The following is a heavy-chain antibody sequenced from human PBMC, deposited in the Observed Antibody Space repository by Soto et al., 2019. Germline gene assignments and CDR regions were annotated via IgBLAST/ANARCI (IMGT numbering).Heavy chain of an antibody. CDR2: IYYSGST. CDR1: GGSISSYY. D-gene: IGHD3-22*01. CDR3: ARDSDYYDSSGYPEYFQH. Sequence: SETLSLTCTVSGGSISSYYWSWIRQPPGKGLEWIGYIYYSGSTNYNPSLKSRVTISVDTSKNQFSLKLSSVTAADTAVYYCARDSDYYDSSGYPEYFQHWGQGTLVTVSS. V-gene: IGHV4-59*01. J-gene: IGHJ1*01.